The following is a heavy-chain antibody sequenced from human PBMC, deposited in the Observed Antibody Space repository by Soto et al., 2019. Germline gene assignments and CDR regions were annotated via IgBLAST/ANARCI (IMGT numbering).Heavy chain of an antibody. CDR1: GLPFSASG. V-gene: IGHV3-33*01. D-gene: IGHD1-26*01. J-gene: IGHJ5*02. CDR2: IWSDGSKE. Sequence: QVPLVESGGGVVQPGRSLRLSCAASGLPFSASGMHWVRQAPGKGLEWVAMIWSDGSKEYYADSVKGRFTITRDNSKNMVFLQMDSLRAEDTAVYYCARDKGTTCLDTWGQGNMVTVSS. CDR3: ARDKGTTCLDT.